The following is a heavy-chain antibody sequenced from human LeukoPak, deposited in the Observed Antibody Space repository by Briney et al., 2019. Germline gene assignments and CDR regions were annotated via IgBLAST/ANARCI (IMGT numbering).Heavy chain of an antibody. CDR2: ISSSGSTI. CDR3: ARAAGRGDVFDI. D-gene: IGHD6-19*01. Sequence: GGSLRLSCAASGFTFRSYEMQWVRQAPGKGLEWVSYISSSGSTIYYADSVKGRFTISRDNAKNSLYLQMNSLRAEDTAVYYCARAAGRGDVFDIWGQGTMVTVSS. J-gene: IGHJ3*02. CDR1: GFTFRSYE. V-gene: IGHV3-48*03.